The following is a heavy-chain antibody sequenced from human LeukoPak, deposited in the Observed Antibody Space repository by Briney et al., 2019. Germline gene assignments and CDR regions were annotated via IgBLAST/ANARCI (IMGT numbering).Heavy chain of an antibody. J-gene: IGHJ5*02. Sequence: GGSLRLSCAASGFTFSNYDMHWVRQAPGKGLEWVAVIWYDGSNKYYADSVKGRFTISRDNSKNTLYLQMNSLRAEDTAVYYCAKDYSSGWHVRFDPWGQGTLVTVSS. CDR1: GFTFSNYD. CDR3: AKDYSSGWHVRFDP. D-gene: IGHD6-19*01. CDR2: IWYDGSNK. V-gene: IGHV3-33*06.